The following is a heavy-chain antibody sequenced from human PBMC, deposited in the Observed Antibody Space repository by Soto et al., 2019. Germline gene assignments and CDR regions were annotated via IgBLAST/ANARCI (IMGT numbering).Heavy chain of an antibody. D-gene: IGHD1-1*01. CDR2: INPNSGGT. CDR3: AREPATAKPEGVDF. Sequence: QVQLVQSGAEVRKPGASVKVSCKASGYTFSDYYIHWVRQAPGQGLEWMGWINPNSGGTMYAPKFQGGVTMTRDTSIPTAYMELSRLRSGDTAVYYCAREPATAKPEGVDFWGQGTLVTVSS. CDR1: GYTFSDYY. J-gene: IGHJ4*02. V-gene: IGHV1-2*02.